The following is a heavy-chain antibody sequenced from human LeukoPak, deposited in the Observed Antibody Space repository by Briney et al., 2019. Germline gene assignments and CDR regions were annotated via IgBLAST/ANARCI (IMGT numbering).Heavy chain of an antibody. CDR1: GYTLTELS. Sequence: ASVKVSCKVSGYTLTELSMHWVRQAPGQGLEWMGWSNPKSGGRNYAQKFQGRGTMTRDTYTRTAYMELIRLMIAEQAVFYCARGSSGYYYLRPYYFDYWGQGTLVTVSS. V-gene: IGHV1-2*02. CDR2: SNPKSGGR. D-gene: IGHD3-22*01. CDR3: ARGSSGYYYLRPYYFDY. J-gene: IGHJ4*02.